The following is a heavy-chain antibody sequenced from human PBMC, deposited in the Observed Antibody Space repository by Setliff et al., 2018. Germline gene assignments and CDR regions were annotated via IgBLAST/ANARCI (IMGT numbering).Heavy chain of an antibody. Sequence: GSLRLSCAASGFTFSNHWMTWVRQAPGKGLEWIGYIYYSGSTYYNPSLKSRLTLSVDTSKNQVSLNLRSVTAADTAVYYCARGRGPSSSPQRYYFDYWGQGTLVTVSS. CDR1: GFTFSNHW. CDR2: IYYSGST. CDR3: ARGRGPSSSPQRYYFDY. D-gene: IGHD6-6*01. V-gene: IGHV4-59*08. J-gene: IGHJ4*02.